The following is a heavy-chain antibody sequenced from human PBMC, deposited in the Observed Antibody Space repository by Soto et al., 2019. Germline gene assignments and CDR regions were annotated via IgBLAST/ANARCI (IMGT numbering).Heavy chain of an antibody. CDR3: ARGYSSGWYIRAATLAKKYYFDY. J-gene: IGHJ4*02. CDR2: MNPNSGNT. CDR1: GYTFTSYD. Sequence: QVQLVQSGAEVKKPGASVKVSCKASGYTFTSYDINWVRQATGQGLEWMGWMNPNSGNTGYAQKFQGRVTMTRNTSISTAYMELSSLRSEDTAVYYCARGYSSGWYIRAATLAKKYYFDYWGQGTLVTVSS. D-gene: IGHD6-19*01. V-gene: IGHV1-8*01.